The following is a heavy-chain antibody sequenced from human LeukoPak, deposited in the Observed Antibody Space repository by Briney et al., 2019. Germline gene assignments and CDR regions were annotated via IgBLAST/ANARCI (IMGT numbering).Heavy chain of an antibody. V-gene: IGHV3-33*01. CDR1: GFTFFSNYA. CDR3: ARALSGVLSAAVGGDAFDI. D-gene: IGHD3-16*01. CDR2: IWYDGNNK. Sequence: GGSLRLSCAASGFTFFSNYAMHWVRQAPGKGLEWMAVIWYDGNNKYYAGSVKGRFTISRDNSKNTLYLQMNSLRAEDTAVYYCARALSGVLSAAVGGDAFDIWGQGTMVTVSS. J-gene: IGHJ3*02.